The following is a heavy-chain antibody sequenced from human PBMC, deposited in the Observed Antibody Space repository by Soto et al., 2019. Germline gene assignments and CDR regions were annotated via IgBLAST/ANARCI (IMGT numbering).Heavy chain of an antibody. Sequence: QVQLVQSGAEVKKPGSSVKVSCKASGGTFSRYAISWVRQAPGQGLEWMGGIIPIFGTANYAQKFKGRVTIPADESTSRAYMELSSLRAEDKAVYYCAGHLTVGTGYWYVDRWGRGTLVTVSS. V-gene: IGHV1-69*01. D-gene: IGHD4-17*01. CDR3: AGHLTVGTGYWYVDR. CDR1: GGTFSRYA. J-gene: IGHJ2*01. CDR2: IIPIFGTA.